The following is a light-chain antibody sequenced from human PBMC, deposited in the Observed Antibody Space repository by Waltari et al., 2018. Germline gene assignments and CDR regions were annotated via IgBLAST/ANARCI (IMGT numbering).Light chain of an antibody. CDR1: QSISNW. CDR2: KAS. Sequence: DIQMTQSPSTLSASVGDRVTITCRASQSISNWLAWYQQKQGKAPKLLIYKASTLESGVPSRFSCSGSGTEFTLTISSLQPDDFATYYCQQYNSYSLLTFGGGTKVEIK. CDR3: QQYNSYSLLT. V-gene: IGKV1-5*03. J-gene: IGKJ4*01.